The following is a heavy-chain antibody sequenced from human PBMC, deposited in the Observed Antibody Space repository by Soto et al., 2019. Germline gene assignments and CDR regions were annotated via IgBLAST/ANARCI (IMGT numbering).Heavy chain of an antibody. CDR2: INPYNANT. CDR1: GYTLTDHG. V-gene: IGHV1-18*04. CDR3: ARDWTTPSCVSSSCPRGGWLDP. Sequence: GPEVKKPGASVKVSCKASGYTLTDHGISWVRQAPGQGLEWMGWINPYNANTRYGEKVQGRVTMTTDTSSTVYMELTGLTSDDTAVYYCARDWTTPSCVSSSCPRGGWLDPWGQGTLVTVSS. J-gene: IGHJ5*02. D-gene: IGHD2-15*01.